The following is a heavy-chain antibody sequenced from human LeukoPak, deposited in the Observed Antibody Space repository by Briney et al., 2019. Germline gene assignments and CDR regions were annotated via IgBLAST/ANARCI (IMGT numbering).Heavy chain of an antibody. V-gene: IGHV4-34*01. CDR1: GGSFSGYY. CDR2: INHSGST. J-gene: IGHJ6*03. Sequence: SETLSLTCAVYGGSFSGYYWSWIRQPPGKGLEWTGEINHSGSTNYNPSLKSRVTISVDTSKNQFSLKLSSVTAADTAVYYCARRAAPNYYMDVWGKGTTVTVSS. CDR3: ARRAAPNYYMDV.